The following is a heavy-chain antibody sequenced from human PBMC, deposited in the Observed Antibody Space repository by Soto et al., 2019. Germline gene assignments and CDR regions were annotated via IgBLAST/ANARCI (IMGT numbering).Heavy chain of an antibody. CDR1: GYTFTGYY. Sequence: ASVKVSCKASGYTFTGYYMHWVRQAPGQGLEWMGWINPNSGGTNYAQKFQGWVTMTRDTSISTAYMELSRLRSDDTAVYYCARGFLEWLLLFDYWGQGTLVTVS. J-gene: IGHJ4*02. CDR3: ARGFLEWLLLFDY. CDR2: INPNSGGT. V-gene: IGHV1-2*04. D-gene: IGHD3-3*01.